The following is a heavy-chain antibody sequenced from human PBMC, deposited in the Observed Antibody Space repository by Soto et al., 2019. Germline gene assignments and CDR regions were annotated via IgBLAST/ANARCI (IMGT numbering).Heavy chain of an antibody. Sequence: PGGSLRLSCAASGFTFSGSAMHWVRQASGKGLEWVGRIRSKANSYATAYAASVKGRFTISRDDSKNTAYLQMNSLKTEDTAVYYCTRLWCTNVSCDYWGQGTLVTVSS. CDR2: IRSKANSYAT. D-gene: IGHD2-8*01. CDR1: GFTFSGSA. CDR3: TRLWCTNVSCDY. J-gene: IGHJ4*02. V-gene: IGHV3-73*01.